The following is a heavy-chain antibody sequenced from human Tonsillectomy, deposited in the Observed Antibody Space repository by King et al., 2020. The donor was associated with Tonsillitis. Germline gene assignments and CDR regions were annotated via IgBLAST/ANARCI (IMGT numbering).Heavy chain of an antibody. V-gene: IGHV1-2*02. Sequence: VQLVESGAEVKKPGASGRVSCKASGYTFVDYALRWFRRAPGQGFGWMGWIKPDRGGTNSAQRFKGRVTMTRDTSISTAYMELSRLRSDDTAVYYYARVGVTGVPGIFDLWGQGTLVTVSS. CDR2: IKPDRGGT. CDR1: GYTFVDYA. CDR3: ARVGVTGVPGIFDL. J-gene: IGHJ4*02. D-gene: IGHD3-16*01.